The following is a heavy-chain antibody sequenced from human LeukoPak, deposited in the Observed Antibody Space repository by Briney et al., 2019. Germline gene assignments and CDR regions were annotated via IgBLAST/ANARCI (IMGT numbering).Heavy chain of an antibody. Sequence: HPGGSLRLSCAVSGFTFSSYAMGWVRQAPGKGLEWVSAISGSGYSTYYADSVKGRFTISRDNSKNTSFLQMNSLRAEDTAVYFCAKFDGMTTLTSFDYWGQGTLVTVSS. CDR1: GFTFSSYA. CDR2: ISGSGYST. D-gene: IGHD2/OR15-2a*01. V-gene: IGHV3-23*01. CDR3: AKFDGMTTLTSFDY. J-gene: IGHJ4*02.